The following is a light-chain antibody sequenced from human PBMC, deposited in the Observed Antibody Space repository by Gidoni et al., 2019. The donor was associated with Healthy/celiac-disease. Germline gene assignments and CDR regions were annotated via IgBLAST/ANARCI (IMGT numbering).Light chain of an antibody. CDR3: QQYDNLPRT. Sequence: DIQMTQSPSSLSASVGDRVTITCQASQDISNYLNWYQQKPGKAPKLLIYDASNLETGVPSRFSGSGSGTDFTFTISSLQPEDIATYYCQQYDNLPRTLXPXTKVXIK. CDR2: DAS. CDR1: QDISNY. V-gene: IGKV1-33*01. J-gene: IGKJ3*01.